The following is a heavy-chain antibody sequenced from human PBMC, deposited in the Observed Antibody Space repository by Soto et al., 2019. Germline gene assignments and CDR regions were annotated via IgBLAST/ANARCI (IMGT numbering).Heavy chain of an antibody. CDR2: IKPDGSET. CDR1: GLTFSGHW. J-gene: IGHJ4*02. V-gene: IGHV3-7*03. Sequence: QPGGSLRLSCAASGLTFSGHWMTWVRQTPGEGLQWVAAIKPDGSETFYVDSVKGRFTISRDNARNSLFLQMDSLRAEDTAVYYCTSRPSGMTYHAAFDFWGQGTLVTVSS. CDR3: TSRPSGMTYHAAFDF. D-gene: IGHD2-21*02.